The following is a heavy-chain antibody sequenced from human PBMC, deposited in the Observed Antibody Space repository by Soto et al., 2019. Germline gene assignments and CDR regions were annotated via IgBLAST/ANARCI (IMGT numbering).Heavy chain of an antibody. V-gene: IGHV4-4*07. CDR1: VDSITTYY. J-gene: IGHJ6*02. Sequence: SETLSLTCTVSVDSITTYYWSWIRQPAGKGLEWIGRIDTSGNTNYNPSLKSRVTMSVDTSKKQFSLKLTSVTAADTAVYYCARYSNNWFQTEGRDVWGQGTTVT. CDR3: ARYSNNWFQTEGRDV. D-gene: IGHD6-13*01. CDR2: IDTSGNT.